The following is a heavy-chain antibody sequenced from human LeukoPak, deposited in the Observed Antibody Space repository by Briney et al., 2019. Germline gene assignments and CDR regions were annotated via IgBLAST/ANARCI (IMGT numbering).Heavy chain of an antibody. CDR1: GYLFTSYW. CDR2: ISPGDSYT. J-gene: IGHJ4*02. V-gene: IGHV5-51*01. D-gene: IGHD3-10*01. CDR3: ARHLNYGSGSYSPYYFDY. Sequence: GVSLEISCEGSGYLFTSYWIGWVRQVPGKGLEWMGIISPGDSYTKYSPSFQGQVTISADKSISTAYLQWSSLQASDTAMYYCARHLNYGSGSYSPYYFDYWGQGTLVTVSS.